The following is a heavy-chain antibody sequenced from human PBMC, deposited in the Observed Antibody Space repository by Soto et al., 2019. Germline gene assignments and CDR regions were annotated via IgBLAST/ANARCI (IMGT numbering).Heavy chain of an antibody. CDR2: INHSGST. CDR3: ARPMSFFSWYFEL. D-gene: IGHD3-10*02. Sequence: PSETLSLTCAVYGGSFSGYYWSWIRQPPGKGLEWIGEINHSGSTNYNPSLKSRVTISVDTSKNQFSLKLSSVTAADTAVYYCARPMSFFSWYFELWGRGPLVTVSS. CDR1: GGSFSGYY. J-gene: IGHJ2*01. V-gene: IGHV4-34*01.